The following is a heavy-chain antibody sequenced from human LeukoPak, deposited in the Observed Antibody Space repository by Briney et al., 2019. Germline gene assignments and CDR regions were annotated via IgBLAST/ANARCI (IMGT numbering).Heavy chain of an antibody. V-gene: IGHV3-48*03. J-gene: IGHJ4*02. CDR1: GFTFSGYE. CDR3: ARWLSGSYTLELDY. D-gene: IGHD1-26*01. CDR2: ISSSGSTI. Sequence: GGSLRLSCAASGFTFSGYEMNWVRQAPGKGLEWVSYISSSGSTIYYADSVKGRLTISRDNAKNSLYLQMNSLRAEDTAVYYCARWLSGSYTLELDYWGQGTLVTVSS.